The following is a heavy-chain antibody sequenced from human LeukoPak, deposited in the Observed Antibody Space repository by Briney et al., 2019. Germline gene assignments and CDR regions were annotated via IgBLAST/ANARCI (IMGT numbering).Heavy chain of an antibody. CDR2: IYPGGSDT. CDR1: GYSFTSYW. CDR3: ARPSRSRPEAFDI. Sequence: GEPLKISCKGSGYSFTSYWIGWVRQMPGKGLEWMGIIYPGGSDTRYSPSFQGQVTISADKSISTAYLQWSSLKASDIAMYYCARPSRSRPEAFDIWGQGTMVTVSS. J-gene: IGHJ3*02. V-gene: IGHV5-51*01. D-gene: IGHD1-14*01.